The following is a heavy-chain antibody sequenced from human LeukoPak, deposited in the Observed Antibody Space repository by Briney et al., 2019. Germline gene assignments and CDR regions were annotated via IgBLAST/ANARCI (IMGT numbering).Heavy chain of an antibody. CDR2: INPNSGST. V-gene: IGHV1-2*02. D-gene: IGHD2-2*02. Sequence: ASVKVSCKASGYTFTGYYMHWVRQAPGQGLEWMGWINPNSGSTNYAQKFQGRVTMTRDTSISTAYMELSRLRSDDTAVYYCARDPLYCSGTSCYISWGQGTLVTVSS. CDR1: GYTFTGYY. J-gene: IGHJ4*02. CDR3: ARDPLYCSGTSCYIS.